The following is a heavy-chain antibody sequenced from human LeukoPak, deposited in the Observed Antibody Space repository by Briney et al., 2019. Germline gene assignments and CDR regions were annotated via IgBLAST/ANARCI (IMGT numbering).Heavy chain of an antibody. CDR3: AAAPPGFGELNGGDY. V-gene: IGHV1-69-2*01. D-gene: IGHD3-10*01. CDR2: VNPEDDET. J-gene: IGHJ4*02. Sequence: VKISCNVSGYTFTDYSIHWLQQAPGKGLEWLGLVNPEDDETIYSEKFQGRITMTADTSTDTAFMELSSLRSEDTAIYYCAAAPPGFGELNGGDYWGQGTLVTVSS. CDR1: GYTFTDYS.